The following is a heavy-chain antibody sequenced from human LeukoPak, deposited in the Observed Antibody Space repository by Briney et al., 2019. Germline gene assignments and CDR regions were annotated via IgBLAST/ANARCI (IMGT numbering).Heavy chain of an antibody. J-gene: IGHJ4*02. D-gene: IGHD6-13*01. CDR2: ADYDGSAT. CDR1: GFTFSRYW. Sequence: GRTLRLSCAASGFTFSRYWMHWVRQAPGEGLVWVSRADYDGSATSYADAVRGRFTISRDNAKNTLYLQMNSLSAEDTAVYYCATLAAAGTNYWGQGTLVTVSS. V-gene: IGHV3-74*01. CDR3: ATLAAAGTNY.